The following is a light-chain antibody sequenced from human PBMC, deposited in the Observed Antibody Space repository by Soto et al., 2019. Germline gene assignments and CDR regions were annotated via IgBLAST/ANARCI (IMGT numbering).Light chain of an antibody. CDR1: QSVNSGY. CDR3: QQYGSSRFT. CDR2: GAS. V-gene: IGKV3-20*01. J-gene: IGKJ3*01. Sequence: EIVLTQSPGTLSLSPGERATLSCRASQSVNSGYLAWYQQKPGQAPRLLIYGASSRATGIPDRFSGSGSGTDFTLTISRREPEDFAVYYCQQYGSSRFTFGPGTKVEIK.